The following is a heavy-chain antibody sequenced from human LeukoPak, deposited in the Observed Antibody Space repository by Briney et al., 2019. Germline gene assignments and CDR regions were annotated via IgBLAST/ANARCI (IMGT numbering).Heavy chain of an antibody. V-gene: IGHV3-7*01. CDR3: VRDGGVSGYDLLDY. Sequence: GGALRLSCAASGFTFSNYWMTWVRQAPGKGLEGVAHINQDGSEEHYMDSVKARFTISRDNAKNSLSLQMNSLRAEDTAVYYCVRDGGVSGYDLLDYWGQGTLVTVSS. J-gene: IGHJ4*02. CDR2: INQDGSEE. CDR1: GFTFSNYW. D-gene: IGHD5-12*01.